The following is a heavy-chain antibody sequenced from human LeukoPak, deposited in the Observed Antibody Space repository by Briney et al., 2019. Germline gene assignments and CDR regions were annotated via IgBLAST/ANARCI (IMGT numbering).Heavy chain of an antibody. Sequence: ASVKVSCKASGGTFSSYAISWVRQAPGQGLEWMGGIIPIFGTANYARKFQGRVTITADKSTSTAYMELSSLRSEDTAVYYCARGPAAATYYYYMDVWGKGTTVTVSS. CDR1: GGTFSSYA. D-gene: IGHD6-13*01. J-gene: IGHJ6*03. V-gene: IGHV1-69*06. CDR2: IIPIFGTA. CDR3: ARGPAAATYYYYMDV.